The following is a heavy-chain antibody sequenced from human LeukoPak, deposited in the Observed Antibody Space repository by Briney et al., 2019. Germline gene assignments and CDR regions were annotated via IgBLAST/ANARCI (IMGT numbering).Heavy chain of an antibody. CDR2: INPNSGGT. J-gene: IGHJ5*02. D-gene: IGHD5-12*01. Sequence: SVTVSFKASGYTFTGYYMHWLRQAPGQGLEWVGWINPNSGGTNYAQKLQGRVTITSDTSNSTAYLELSRLRSDDTPVYYCARPQPLASGYDYVWFAPWGQGSLVTVSS. CDR1: GYTFTGYY. V-gene: IGHV1-2*02. CDR3: ARPQPLASGYDYVWFAP.